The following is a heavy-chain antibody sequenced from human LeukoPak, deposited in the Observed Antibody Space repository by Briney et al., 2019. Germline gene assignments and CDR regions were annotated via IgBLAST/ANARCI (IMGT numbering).Heavy chain of an antibody. D-gene: IGHD3-3*01. Sequence: PSETLSLTCAVYGGSFSGYYWSWIRQPPGKGLEWIGEINHSGSTNYNPSLKSRVTISVDTSKNQFSLKLSSVTAADTAVYYCARRALRLVDYWGQGTLVTVSS. CDR3: ARRALRLVDY. V-gene: IGHV4-34*01. CDR1: GGSFSGYY. CDR2: INHSGST. J-gene: IGHJ4*02.